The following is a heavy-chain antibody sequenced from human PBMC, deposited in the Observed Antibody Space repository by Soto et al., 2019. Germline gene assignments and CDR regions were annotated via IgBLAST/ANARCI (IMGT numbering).Heavy chain of an antibody. CDR3: VGGRGGYYYDSSGPFDI. CDR1: GFSFSNSG. CDR2: ISYDGSNK. V-gene: IGHV3-30*03. J-gene: IGHJ3*02. D-gene: IGHD3-22*01. Sequence: GGSLRLSCAASGFSFSNSGMHWVRQAPGKGLEWVAFISYDGSNKYYADSVKGRFTISRDNSKNTLYLQMNSLRAEDTAVYYCVGGRGGYYYDSSGPFDIWGQGTMVTVSS.